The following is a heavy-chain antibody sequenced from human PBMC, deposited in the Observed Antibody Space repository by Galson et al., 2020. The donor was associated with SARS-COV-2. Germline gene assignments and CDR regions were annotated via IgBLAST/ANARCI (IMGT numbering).Heavy chain of an antibody. J-gene: IGHJ4*02. CDR2: IKSKNNGGTI. CDR1: GFTFSNAW. CDR3: TAGDDTY. D-gene: IGHD3-10*01. V-gene: IGHV3-15*01. Sequence: ETLSLTCAASGFTFSNAWMSWVRQAPGKGLEWVGRIKSKNNGGTIEYAAPVKGRFTISRDDSKHTLSLQMNSLKSEDTAVYYCTAGDDTYWGQGTLVTVSS.